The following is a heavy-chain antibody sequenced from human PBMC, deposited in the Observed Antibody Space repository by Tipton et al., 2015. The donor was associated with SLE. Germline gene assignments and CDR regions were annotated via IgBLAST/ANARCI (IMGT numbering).Heavy chain of an antibody. V-gene: IGHV4-39*01. CDR2: IYYSGST. D-gene: IGHD3-22*01. Sequence: LRLSCTVSGGSISSSSYYWGWIRQPPGKGLEWIGSIYYSGSTYYNPSLKSRVTISVDTSKNQFSLKLSSVTAADTAVYYCARTRDDSSGYYYDDAFDIWGPGTMVTVSS. CDR3: ARTRDDSSGYYYDDAFDI. CDR1: GGSISSSSYY. J-gene: IGHJ3*02.